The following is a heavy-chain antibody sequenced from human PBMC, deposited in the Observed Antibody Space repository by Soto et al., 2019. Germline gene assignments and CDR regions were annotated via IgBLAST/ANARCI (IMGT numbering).Heavy chain of an antibody. CDR1: GFTFSSYS. D-gene: IGHD2-2*01. Sequence: GGSLRLSCAASGFTFSSYSMNWVRQAPGKGLEWVSSISSSSYIYYADSVKGRFTISRDNAKNSLYLQMNSLRAEDTAVYYCARGGGDCSSTSCHQTFYYYYYGMDVWGQGTTVTVSS. CDR2: ISSSSYI. CDR3: ARGGGDCSSTSCHQTFYYYYYGMDV. J-gene: IGHJ6*02. V-gene: IGHV3-21*01.